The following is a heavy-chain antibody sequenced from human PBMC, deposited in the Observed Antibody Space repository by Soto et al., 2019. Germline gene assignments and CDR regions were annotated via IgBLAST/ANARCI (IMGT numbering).Heavy chain of an antibody. J-gene: IGHJ4*02. CDR2: ISSSSSYI. Sequence: GSLRLSCAASGFTFSSYSMNWVRHSPVSGVDWGSSISSSSSYIYYADSVKGRFTISRDNAKNSLYLQMNSLRAEDTAVYYCARDHRITIFGVVIMAFDYWGQGTLVTVSS. CDR1: GFTFSSYS. V-gene: IGHV3-21*01. D-gene: IGHD3-3*01. CDR3: ARDHRITIFGVVIMAFDY.